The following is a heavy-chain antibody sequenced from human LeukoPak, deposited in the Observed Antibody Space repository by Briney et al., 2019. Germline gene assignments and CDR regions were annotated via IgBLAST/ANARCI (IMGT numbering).Heavy chain of an antibody. V-gene: IGHV3-15*01. Sequence: PGGSLRLSCAASGFTFSNAWMSWVRQAPGKGLEWVGRIKSKTDGGTTDYAAPVKGRFTISRDDSKNTLYLQMNSLKTEDTAVYYCATTEPPYQPLPVDVWGKGTTVTVSS. J-gene: IGHJ6*04. CDR3: ATTEPPYQPLPVDV. CDR1: GFTFSNAW. D-gene: IGHD2-2*01. CDR2: IKSKTDGGTT.